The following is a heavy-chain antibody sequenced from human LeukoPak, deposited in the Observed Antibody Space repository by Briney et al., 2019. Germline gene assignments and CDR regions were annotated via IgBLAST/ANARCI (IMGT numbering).Heavy chain of an antibody. CDR2: ISNRNIYI. J-gene: IGHJ6*03. D-gene: IGHD1-26*01. Sequence: SGGSLRLSCAASGFTFSTYSMTWVRQAPGKGLEWVSSISNRNIYIFHADSVKGRFTVSRDNAKNSLYLQMNSLRAEDTAVYYCARSGSYYYYYYMDVWGKGTTVTVSS. CDR1: GFTFSTYS. CDR3: ARSGSYYYYYYMDV. V-gene: IGHV3-21*01.